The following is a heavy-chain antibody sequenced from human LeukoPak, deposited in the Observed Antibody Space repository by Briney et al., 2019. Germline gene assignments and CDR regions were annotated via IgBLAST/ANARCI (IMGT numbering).Heavy chain of an antibody. CDR3: ARGSYCSGGSCSDYPFDY. V-gene: IGHV1-69*13. CDR2: IIPIFGTA. Sequence: ASVTVSCTASGGTFSSYAISWVRQAPGQGLEWMGGIIPIFGTANYAQKFQGRVTITADESTSTAYMELSSLRSEDTAVYYCARGSYCSGGSCSDYPFDYWGQGTLVTVSS. CDR1: GGTFSSYA. J-gene: IGHJ4*02. D-gene: IGHD2-15*01.